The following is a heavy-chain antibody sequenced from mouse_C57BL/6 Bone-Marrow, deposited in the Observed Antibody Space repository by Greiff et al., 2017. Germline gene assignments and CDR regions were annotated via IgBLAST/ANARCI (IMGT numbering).Heavy chain of an antibody. CDR3: AREEIYYGSY. CDR1: GFTFSSYA. Sequence: EVKVVESGGGLVKPGGSLKLSCAASGFTFSSYAMSWVRQTPEKRLEWVATISDGGSYTYYPDNVKGRFTISRDNAKNNLYLQMSHLKSEDTAMYYCAREEIYYGSYWGQGTLVTVSA. CDR2: ISDGGSYT. D-gene: IGHD1-1*01. J-gene: IGHJ3*01. V-gene: IGHV5-4*01.